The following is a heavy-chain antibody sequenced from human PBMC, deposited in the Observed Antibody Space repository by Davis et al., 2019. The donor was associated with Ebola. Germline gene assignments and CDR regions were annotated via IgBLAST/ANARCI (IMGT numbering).Heavy chain of an antibody. J-gene: IGHJ4*02. V-gene: IGHV3-30*04. CDR1: GFTFSSYA. Sequence: GESLKISCAASGFTFSSYAMHWVRQAPGKGLEWVAVISYDGSNKYYADSVKGRFTISDNSKNTLYLQMNSLRAEDTAVYYCARGPTIPSYYYDSSGYFDYWGQGTLVTVSS. D-gene: IGHD3-22*01. CDR3: ARGPTIPSYYYDSSGYFDY. CDR2: ISYDGSNK.